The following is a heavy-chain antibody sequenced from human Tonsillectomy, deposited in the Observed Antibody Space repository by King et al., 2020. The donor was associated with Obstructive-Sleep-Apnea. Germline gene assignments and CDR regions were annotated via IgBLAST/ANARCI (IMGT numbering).Heavy chain of an antibody. CDR1: GFIFSDYY. V-gene: IGHV3-11*06. J-gene: IGHJ4*02. CDR3: ARDRVVPAASEFDY. D-gene: IGHD2-2*01. Sequence: VQLVESGGGLVKPGGSLRLSCTASGFIFSDYYMTWIRQAPGKGLEWVSYISGSSGYTNYADSVKGRFTISRDNAKNSLYLQMNSLRAEDTAVYYCARDRVVPAASEFDYWGQGILVTVSS. CDR2: ISGSSGYT.